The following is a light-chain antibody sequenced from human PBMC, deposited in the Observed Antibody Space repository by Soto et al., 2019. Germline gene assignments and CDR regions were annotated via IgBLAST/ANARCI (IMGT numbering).Light chain of an antibody. V-gene: IGKV3-15*01. J-gene: IGKJ1*01. Sequence: EIVMTQSPATLSVSPGERATFSCRASQSVNTNLAWYQLKPGQAPRLLVYGASIRATGIPARFSGSGSGTEYSLTISSLLSEDFGVYFCQQYDQWWPCGRATKVEIK. CDR2: GAS. CDR3: QQYDQWWP. CDR1: QSVNTN.